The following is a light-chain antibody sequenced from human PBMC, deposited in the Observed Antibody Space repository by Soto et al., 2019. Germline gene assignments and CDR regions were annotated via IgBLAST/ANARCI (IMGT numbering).Light chain of an antibody. CDR2: RAS. Sequence: IFFTRAPGTLSLSRVERHALACRASQSVSSIYFGWYQQKPGQAPKVLIYRASSSATGIPDRFSGSGSGTDFTLTSSRLEPEDVAVYYCQQYGSSLWTFGQGTKVDIK. J-gene: IGKJ1*01. V-gene: IGKV3-20*01. CDR3: QQYGSSLWT. CDR1: QSVSSIY.